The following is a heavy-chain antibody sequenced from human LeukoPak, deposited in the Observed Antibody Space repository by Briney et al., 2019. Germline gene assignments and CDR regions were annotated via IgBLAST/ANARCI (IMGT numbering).Heavy chain of an antibody. CDR1: GFTFSSYA. V-gene: IGHV3-30-3*01. CDR3: AREGEAAALYYFDY. J-gene: IGHJ4*02. D-gene: IGHD6-25*01. CDR2: ISYDGSNK. Sequence: GGSLRLSCAASGFTFSSYAMHWVRQAPGKGLEWVAVISYDGSNKYYADSVKGRFTISRDNSKNTLYLQMNSLRAEDTAVYYCAREGEAAALYYFDYRGQGTLVTVSS.